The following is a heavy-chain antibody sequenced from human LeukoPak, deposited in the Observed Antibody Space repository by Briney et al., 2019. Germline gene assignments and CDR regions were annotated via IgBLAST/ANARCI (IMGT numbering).Heavy chain of an antibody. J-gene: IGHJ4*02. D-gene: IGHD6-13*01. Sequence: GGSLRLSGAASGFTFSSYAMSWVRHAPGKGLEWVSAISGSGGSTYYADSVKGRFTISRDNSKNTLYLQMNSLRAEDTAVYYCAKGLSSSSPYYFDYWGQGTLVTVSS. CDR1: GFTFSSYA. CDR3: AKGLSSSSPYYFDY. CDR2: ISGSGGST. V-gene: IGHV3-23*01.